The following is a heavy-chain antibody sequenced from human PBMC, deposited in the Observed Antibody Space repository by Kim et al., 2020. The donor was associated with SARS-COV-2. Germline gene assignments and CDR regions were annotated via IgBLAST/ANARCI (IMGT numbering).Heavy chain of an antibody. CDR3: ARDDRIVGAADAFDI. CDR1: GGTFSSYA. V-gene: IGHV1-69*13. Sequence: SVKVSCKASGGTFSSYAISWVRQAPGQGLEWMGGIIPIFGTANYAQKFQGRVTITADESTSTAYMELSSLRSEDTAVYYCARDDRIVGAADAFDIWGQGTMVTVSS. J-gene: IGHJ3*02. CDR2: IIPIFGTA. D-gene: IGHD1-26*01.